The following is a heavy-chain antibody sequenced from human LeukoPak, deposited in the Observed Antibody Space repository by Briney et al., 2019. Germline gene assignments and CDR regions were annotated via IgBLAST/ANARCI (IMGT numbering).Heavy chain of an antibody. CDR3: ATDPTRARYFDWSLP. J-gene: IGHJ4*02. V-gene: IGHV1-24*01. CDR2: FDPEDGET. Sequence: ASVKVSCKVSGYTLTELSMHWVRQAPGKGLEWMGGFDPEDGETIYAQKFQGRVTMTEDTSTDTAYMELSSLRSEDTAVYYCATDPTRARYFDWSLPWGQGTLVTVSS. D-gene: IGHD3-9*01. CDR1: GYTLTELS.